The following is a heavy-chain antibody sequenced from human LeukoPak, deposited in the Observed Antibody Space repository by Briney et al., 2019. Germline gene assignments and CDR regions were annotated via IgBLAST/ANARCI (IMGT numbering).Heavy chain of an antibody. Sequence: ASETLSLTCTVSGGSISSSSYYWGWIRQPPGKGLEWIGSIYYSGSTYYNPSLKSRVTISVDTSKNQFSLKLSSVTAADTAVYYCARHGAYYGSGSYPYPWFDYWGQGTLVTVSS. CDR1: GGSISSSSYY. D-gene: IGHD3-10*01. CDR3: ARHGAYYGSGSYPYPWFDY. CDR2: IYYSGST. V-gene: IGHV4-39*01. J-gene: IGHJ4*02.